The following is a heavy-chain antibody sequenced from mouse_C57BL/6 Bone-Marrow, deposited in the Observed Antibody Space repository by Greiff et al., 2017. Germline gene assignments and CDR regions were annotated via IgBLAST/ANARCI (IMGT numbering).Heavy chain of an antibody. J-gene: IGHJ3*01. D-gene: IGHD2-3*01. V-gene: IGHV5-6*01. CDR2: ISSGGSYT. CDR1: GFTFSSYG. CDR3: ARTRGYYPDWFAY. Sequence: EVQLVESGGDLVKPGGSLKLSCAASGFTFSSYGMSWVRQTPDKRLEWVATISSGGSYTYYPDSVKGRFTISRDNAKNTLYLQMSSLKSEDTAMYYCARTRGYYPDWFAYWGQGTLVTVSA.